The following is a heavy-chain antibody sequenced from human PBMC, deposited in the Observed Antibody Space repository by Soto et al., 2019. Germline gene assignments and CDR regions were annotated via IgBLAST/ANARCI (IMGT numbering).Heavy chain of an antibody. CDR2: IIPIFGTA. V-gene: IGHV1-69*13. J-gene: IGHJ5*02. CDR1: GGTFSSYA. Sequence: SVKVSCKASGGTFSSYAISWVRQAPGQGLEWMGGIIPIFGTANYAQKFQGRVTITADESTSTAYMELSSLRSEDTAVYYCARGWSPTTSPSSGKYNWFDPWGQGTLVTVSS. D-gene: IGHD6-19*01. CDR3: ARGWSPTTSPSSGKYNWFDP.